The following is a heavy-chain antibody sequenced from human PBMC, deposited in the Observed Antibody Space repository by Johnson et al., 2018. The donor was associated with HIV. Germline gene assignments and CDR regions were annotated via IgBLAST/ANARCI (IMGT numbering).Heavy chain of an antibody. J-gene: IGHJ3*02. D-gene: IGHD3-22*01. CDR2: INSDGSST. Sequence: MLLVESGGGVVQPGRSLRLSCAASGFTFSSHWMHWVRQAPGKGLVWVSRINSDGSSTSYADSVKGRFIISRDNAKNTLYLQMNILRGEDTAVYYCARDAGGGRIVVDYDAFDIWGQGTMVTVSS. CDR1: GFTFSSHW. V-gene: IGHV3-74*01. CDR3: ARDAGGGRIVVDYDAFDI.